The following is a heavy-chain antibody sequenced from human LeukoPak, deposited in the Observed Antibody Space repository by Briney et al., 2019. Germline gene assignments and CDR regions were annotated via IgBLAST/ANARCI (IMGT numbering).Heavy chain of an antibody. CDR3: AKDQQLVPKNWFDP. CDR2: ISASGGNT. V-gene: IGHV3-23*01. Sequence: GGSLRLSCAASGFAFSSYAMSWVRQGPGKGLEWVSAISASGGNTYYADSVKGRFTISRDNSKNTLYLQMNSLRAEDTAVYYCAKDQQLVPKNWFDPWGQGTLVTVSS. CDR1: GFAFSSYA. D-gene: IGHD6-13*01. J-gene: IGHJ5*02.